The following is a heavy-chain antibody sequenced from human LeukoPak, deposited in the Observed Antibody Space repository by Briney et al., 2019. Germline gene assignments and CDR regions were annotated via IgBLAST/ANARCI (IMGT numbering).Heavy chain of an antibody. CDR1: GFTFSSYA. V-gene: IGHV3-23*01. CDR2: FSGGGDS. CDR3: GKEVERHFDLKY. Sequence: PGGSLRLSCAVSGFTFSSYAMSWVRPAPGKGLEWVSAFSGGGDSYYADSVKGRFTISRDNSKKILYLQMNSLRAEDTAVYYCGKEVERHFDLKYWGQGTLVTVSS. J-gene: IGHJ4*02.